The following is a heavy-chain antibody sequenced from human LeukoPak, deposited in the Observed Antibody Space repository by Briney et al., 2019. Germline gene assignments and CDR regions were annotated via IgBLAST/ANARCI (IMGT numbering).Heavy chain of an antibody. J-gene: IGHJ4*02. Sequence: PGRSLRLSCAASGFTFSSYGMHWVRQAPGKGLEWVAVISYDGSNKYYADSVKGRFTISRDNSKNTLYLQMNSLRAEDTAVYYCSGLWFGEDYWGQGTLVTVSS. V-gene: IGHV3-30*03. CDR3: SGLWFGEDY. CDR1: GFTFSSYG. D-gene: IGHD3-10*01. CDR2: ISYDGSNK.